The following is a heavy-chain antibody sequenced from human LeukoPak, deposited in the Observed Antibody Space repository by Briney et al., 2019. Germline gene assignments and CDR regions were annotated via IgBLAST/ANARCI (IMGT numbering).Heavy chain of an antibody. Sequence: GGSLRLSCAASGFTFSDYYMSWIRQAPGKGLEWVSYISSSSGTIYYADSVRGRFTISRDNAKDSLFLQMNSLRAEDTAMYYCARDQGGVAGYWGQGTLVTVSS. D-gene: IGHD6-19*01. J-gene: IGHJ4*02. CDR1: GFTFSDYY. CDR2: ISSSSGTI. CDR3: ARDQGGVAGY. V-gene: IGHV3-11*01.